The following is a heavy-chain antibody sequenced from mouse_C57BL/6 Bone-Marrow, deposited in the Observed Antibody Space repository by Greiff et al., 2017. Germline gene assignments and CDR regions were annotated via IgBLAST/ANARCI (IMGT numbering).Heavy chain of an antibody. D-gene: IGHD2-3*01. CDR1: GFTFSSYG. CDR3: ASRGGYYAFYYCAMVY. Sequence: EVKVVESGGDLVKPGGSLKLSCAASGFTFSSYGMSWVRQTPDKRLEWVATISSGGSYTYYPDSVKGRFTISRDNAKNTLYLQMSSLKSEDTAMYYCASRGGYYAFYYCAMVYWGQGTSDTVSS. J-gene: IGHJ4*01. CDR2: ISSGGSYT. V-gene: IGHV5-6*02.